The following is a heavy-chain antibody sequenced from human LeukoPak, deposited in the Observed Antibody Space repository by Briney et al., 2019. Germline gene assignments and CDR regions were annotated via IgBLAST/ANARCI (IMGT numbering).Heavy chain of an antibody. J-gene: IGHJ3*02. CDR2: ISYDGSNK. CDR1: GFTFSSYA. CDR3: AKSAYSKAFDI. V-gene: IGHV3-30*18. D-gene: IGHD2-21*01. Sequence: PGGSLRLSCAASGFTFSSYAMSWVRQAPGKGLEWVAVISYDGSNKYYADSVKGRFTISRDNSKNTLYLQMNSLRAEDTAVYYCAKSAYSKAFDIWGQGTMVTVSS.